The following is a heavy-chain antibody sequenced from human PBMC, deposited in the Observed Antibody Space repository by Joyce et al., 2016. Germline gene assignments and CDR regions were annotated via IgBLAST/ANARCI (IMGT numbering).Heavy chain of an antibody. V-gene: IGHV4-61*01. D-gene: IGHD3-3*02. CDR1: GGSVSSGSYS. CDR2: IYDSERT. CDR3: ASHFRGDAFDI. Sequence: QVQLQESGPGLVKPSETLSLTCTVSGGSVSSGSYSWSWIRPPPGKGLEWIGYIYDSERTNYNPSLKSRVTISVDTSKNQFSLNLSSVTAADTAVYYCASHFRGDAFDIWGQGTMVTVSS. J-gene: IGHJ3*02.